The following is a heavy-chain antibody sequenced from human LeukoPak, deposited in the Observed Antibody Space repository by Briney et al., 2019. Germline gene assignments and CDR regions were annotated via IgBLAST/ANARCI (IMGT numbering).Heavy chain of an antibody. CDR2: IKQDGSEA. J-gene: IGHJ4*02. CDR3: ARDSGSYYGLLKY. CDR1: GFTFSSYC. D-gene: IGHD1-26*01. Sequence: PGGSLRLSCAASGFTFSSYCMSWVRQAPGMGLEWVANIKQDGSEAYFVDSVRGRFTISRDNAKNSLYLQINSLRAEDTAVYYCARDSGSYYGLLKYWGQGTLVTVSS. V-gene: IGHV3-7*01.